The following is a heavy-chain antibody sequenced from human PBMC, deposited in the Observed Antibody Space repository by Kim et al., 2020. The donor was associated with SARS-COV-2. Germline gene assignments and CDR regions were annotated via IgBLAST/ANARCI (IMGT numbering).Heavy chain of an antibody. J-gene: IGHJ6*02. Sequence: SLKGRITIARDNDTNSLYLQMNSPRAEDTAVYYCARDRRGPYYYYYGMDVWGQGTTVTVSS. D-gene: IGHD3-16*01. V-gene: IGHV3-11*04. CDR3: ARDRRGPYYYYYGMDV.